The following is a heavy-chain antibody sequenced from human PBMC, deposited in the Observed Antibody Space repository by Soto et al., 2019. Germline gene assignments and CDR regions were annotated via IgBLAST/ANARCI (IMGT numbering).Heavy chain of an antibody. CDR3: ASVGRSGWYTPFDY. D-gene: IGHD6-19*01. Sequence: ASVKVSCKASGYTFTDYYMHWVRQAPGQGLEWMGWINPNSGGTNYAQKFQGRVTMTGDPSISTAYMELSSLRSDDTAVYYCASVGRSGWYTPFDYWGPRIPVPVCS. CDR2: INPNSGGT. J-gene: IGHJ4*02. V-gene: IGHV1-2*02. CDR1: GYTFTDYY.